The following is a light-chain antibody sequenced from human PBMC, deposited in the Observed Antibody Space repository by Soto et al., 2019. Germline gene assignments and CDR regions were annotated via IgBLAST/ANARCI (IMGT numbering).Light chain of an antibody. CDR2: EVN. J-gene: IGLJ1*01. CDR3: SSYTSSSTRV. CDR1: SSDVGFYNF. V-gene: IGLV2-14*01. Sequence: QSALTQPASVSGSPGQSITISCTGTSSDVGFYNFVSWYQQHPGKAPKVMIFEVNNRPSGVSNRFSGSKSGNTASLTISGLQAEDEADYYCSSYTSSSTRVFGTGTKLTVL.